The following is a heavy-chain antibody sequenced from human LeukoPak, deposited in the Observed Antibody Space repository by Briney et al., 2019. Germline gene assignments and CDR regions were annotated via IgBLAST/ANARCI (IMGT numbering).Heavy chain of an antibody. CDR2: IDYSGST. D-gene: IGHD3/OR15-3a*01. CDR1: GGSIRSSSYY. CDR3: ARQTGSGLFILP. V-gene: IGHV4-39*01. Sequence: PSETLSLTCTVSGGSIRSSSYYWGWIRQPPGKGLEWLGSIDYSGSTYYNPSLKSRVTIFVDTSKNQFSLKLSSVTAADTAVYYCARQTGSGLFILPGGQGTLVTVSS. J-gene: IGHJ4*02.